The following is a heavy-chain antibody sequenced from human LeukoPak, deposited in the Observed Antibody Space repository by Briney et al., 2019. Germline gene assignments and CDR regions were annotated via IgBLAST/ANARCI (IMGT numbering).Heavy chain of an antibody. V-gene: IGHV3-11*01. CDR3: AGRRDFIDY. D-gene: IGHD3/OR15-3a*01. J-gene: IGHJ4*02. CDR1: GFTLSDYY. Sequence: GGSLRLSCAASGFTLSDYYMSWIRQAPGKGLEWVSYSSSSGSTIYYADSVKGRFAISRDIAKNSLYLQMNSLRAEDTAVYYCAGRRDFIDYWGQGTLVTVSS. CDR2: SSSSGSTI.